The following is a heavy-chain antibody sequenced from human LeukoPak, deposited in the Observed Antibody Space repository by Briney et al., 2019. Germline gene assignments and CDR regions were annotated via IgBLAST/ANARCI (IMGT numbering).Heavy chain of an antibody. D-gene: IGHD3-3*01. CDR3: ASTIFGVYYDPYYFDY. CDR1: GGTFSSYA. Sequence: GASVKVSCKASGGTFSSYAISWVRQAPGQGLEWMGGIIPIFGTANYAQKFQGRVTITADESTGTAYMELSSLRSEDTAVYYCASTIFGVYYDPYYFDYWGQGTLVTVSS. J-gene: IGHJ4*02. CDR2: IIPIFGTA. V-gene: IGHV1-69*13.